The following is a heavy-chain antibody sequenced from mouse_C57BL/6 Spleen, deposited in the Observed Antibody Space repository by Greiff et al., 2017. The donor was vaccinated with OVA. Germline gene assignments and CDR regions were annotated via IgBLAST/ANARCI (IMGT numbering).Heavy chain of an antibody. Sequence: QVQLQQPGAELVRPGPSVKLSCKASGYTFTSYWMHWVKQRPGQGLEWIGVIDPSDSYTNYNQKFKGKATLTVDTSSSTAYMQLSSLTSEDSAVYYCARRGDGYSLDAMDYWGQGTSVTVSS. CDR1: GYTFTSYW. CDR2: IDPSDSYT. D-gene: IGHD2-3*01. CDR3: ARRGDGYSLDAMDY. J-gene: IGHJ4*01. V-gene: IGHV1-59*01.